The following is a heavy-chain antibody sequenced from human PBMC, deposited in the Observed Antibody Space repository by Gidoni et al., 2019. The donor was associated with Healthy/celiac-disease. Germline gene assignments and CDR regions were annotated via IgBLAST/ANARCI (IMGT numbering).Heavy chain of an antibody. V-gene: IGHV3-30-3*01. CDR3: ARDGGYYDSSGYYFGAFDI. CDR2: ISYDGSNN. Sequence: QVQLVESGGGGVQPGRSLRLSCAASGFTFSSYAMHWVRQAPGKGLEGVAVISYDGSNNYYADSVKGRFTISRDNSKNTLYLQMNSLRAEDTAVYYCARDGGYYDSSGYYFGAFDIWGQGTMVTVSS. CDR1: GFTFSSYA. J-gene: IGHJ3*02. D-gene: IGHD3-22*01.